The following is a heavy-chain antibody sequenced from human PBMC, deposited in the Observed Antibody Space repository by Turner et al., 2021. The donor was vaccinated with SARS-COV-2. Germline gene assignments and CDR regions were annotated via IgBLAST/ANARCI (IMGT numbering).Heavy chain of an antibody. CDR1: GFSLSTSGVG. D-gene: IGHD2-15*01. Sequence: QITLLESGPTLVKPTQTLTPTCTFSGFSLSTSGVGVAWIRQPRGKALEWRALIYWDEDKRYSPSLKSRLTITKYTSKSQVVLTMTNMDPVDTARYYCAHKVVAAIFDYWGQGTLVTVSS. V-gene: IGHV2-5*02. J-gene: IGHJ4*02. CDR2: IYWDEDK. CDR3: AHKVVAAIFDY.